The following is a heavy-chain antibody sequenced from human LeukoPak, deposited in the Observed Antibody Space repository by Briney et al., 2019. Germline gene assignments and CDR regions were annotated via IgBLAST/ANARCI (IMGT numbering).Heavy chain of an antibody. J-gene: IGHJ6*02. CDR2: ISYDGSNK. V-gene: IGHV3-30-3*01. CDR3: AREEGESAYCGGDCYNYYYYGMDV. D-gene: IGHD2-21*02. CDR1: GFTFSSYA. Sequence: GRSLRLSCAASGFTFSSYAMHCVRQAPGKGLEWVAVISYDGSNKYYADSVKGRFTISRDNSKNTLYLQMNSLRAEDTAVYYCAREEGESAYCGGDCYNYYYYGMDVWGQGTTVTVSS.